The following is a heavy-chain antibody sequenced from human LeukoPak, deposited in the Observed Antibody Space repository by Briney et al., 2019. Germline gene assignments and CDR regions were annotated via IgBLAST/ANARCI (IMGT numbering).Heavy chain of an antibody. CDR3: ARGRRASSSWYGYYGMDV. J-gene: IGHJ6*02. Sequence: GGSLRLSCAASGFTFSSYSMNWVRQAPGKGLEWVSYISTSSSTIYYADSVKGRFTISTDNAKNSLSLQMSSLRDEDTAVYYCARGRRASSSWYGYYGMDVWGQGTTVTVSS. V-gene: IGHV3-48*02. CDR1: GFTFSSYS. CDR2: ISTSSSTI. D-gene: IGHD6-13*01.